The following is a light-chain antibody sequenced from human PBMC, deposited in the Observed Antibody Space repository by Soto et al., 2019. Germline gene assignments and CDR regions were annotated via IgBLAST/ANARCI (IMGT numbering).Light chain of an antibody. CDR1: SSDVGSYNL. J-gene: IGLJ3*02. CDR3: CSFARGSTLV. Sequence: QSALTQPASVSGSPGQSITISCTGTSSDVGSYNLVSWYQQRPGNAPKLMIYEGSKRPSGVSNRFFGSKSGNTASLTISGLEAEDEADYYCCSFARGSTLVFGGGTKVTVL. V-gene: IGLV2-23*01. CDR2: EGS.